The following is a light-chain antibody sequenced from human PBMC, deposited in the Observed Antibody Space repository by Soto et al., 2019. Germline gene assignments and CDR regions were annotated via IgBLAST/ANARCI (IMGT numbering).Light chain of an antibody. Sequence: DIPMTQSPSSLSASLGDRVTITCRASQGIRNDLGWYQQKPGKATKRLIYAACSLQIGVPSMFSVSGSGTEFTLTISSLQPEDFATCYWLQHNSYPPTFGGGTKVEIK. V-gene: IGKV1-17*01. CDR1: QGIRND. CDR3: LQHNSYPPT. CDR2: AAC. J-gene: IGKJ4*01.